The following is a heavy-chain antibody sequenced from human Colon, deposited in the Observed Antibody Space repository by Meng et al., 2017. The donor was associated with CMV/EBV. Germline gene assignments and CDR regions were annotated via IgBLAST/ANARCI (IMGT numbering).Heavy chain of an antibody. D-gene: IGHD1-26*01. Sequence: GESLKISCGASGFTVTNSWMHWVRQVPGKGLVWVSRLTHDGQSTYADFVKGRFTISRDDGTNTLYLQMDSLTAEDSALYYCARDGSYSLDYWGQGTLDTVSS. CDR1: GFTVTNSW. V-gene: IGHV3-74*01. CDR2: LTHDGQST. CDR3: ARDGSYSLDY. J-gene: IGHJ4*02.